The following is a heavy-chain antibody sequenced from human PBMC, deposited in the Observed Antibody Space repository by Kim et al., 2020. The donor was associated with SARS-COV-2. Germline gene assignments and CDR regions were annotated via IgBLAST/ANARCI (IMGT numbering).Heavy chain of an antibody. CDR3: AREVGWDFDI. J-gene: IGHJ2*01. Sequence: GGSLRLSCAASGFTFSNYAMSWVRQAPGKGLEWVSDISGSGGNTLYADSVRGRFTISRDNSKNTLYLQMNGLRAEDTAVYYCAREVGWDFDIWGRGTLVT. CDR2: ISGSGGNT. V-gene: IGHV3-23*01. CDR1: GFTFSNYA.